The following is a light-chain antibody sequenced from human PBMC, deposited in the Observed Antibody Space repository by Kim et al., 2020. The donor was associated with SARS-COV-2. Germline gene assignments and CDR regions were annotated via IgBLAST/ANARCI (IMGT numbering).Light chain of an antibody. CDR1: QSVDSGR. V-gene: IGKV3-20*01. CDR2: GAS. Sequence: LSPGEEATPSCRASQSVDSGRLAWYQQKPGQPPRLLIYGASTRATGIPNRFSGSGSGTDFTLTISRLEPEDFAVYYCQQYAASRTFGQGTKVDIK. J-gene: IGKJ1*01. CDR3: QQYAASRT.